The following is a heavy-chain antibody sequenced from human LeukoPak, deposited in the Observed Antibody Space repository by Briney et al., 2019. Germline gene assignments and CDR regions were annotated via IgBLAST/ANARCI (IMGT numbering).Heavy chain of an antibody. V-gene: IGHV3-11*05. CDR2: ISSSSSYT. J-gene: IGHJ4*02. Sequence: GGSLRLSCAASGFTFGDYYMSWIRQAPGKGLEWVSYISSSSSYTNYADSVKGRFTISRDNAKNSLYLQVNSLRAEDTAVYYCARDGAAYSSGWYLDNWGQGTLVTVSS. CDR1: GFTFGDYY. CDR3: ARDGAAYSSGWYLDN. D-gene: IGHD6-19*01.